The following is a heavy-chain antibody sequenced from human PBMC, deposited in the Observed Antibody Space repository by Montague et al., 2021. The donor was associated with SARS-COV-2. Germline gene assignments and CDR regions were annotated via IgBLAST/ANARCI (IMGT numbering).Heavy chain of an antibody. CDR2: IYYSGST. CDR1: GGSISSSSYY. J-gene: IGHJ4*02. CDR3: ARREDYYGSGSYPN. D-gene: IGHD3-10*01. V-gene: IGHV4-39*01. Sequence: SGTLSLTCTVSGGSISSSSYYWGWIRQPPGKGLEWIGSIYYSGSTYYNPSLKSRVTISVDTSKNQFSLKLSSVTAADTAVYYCARREDYYGSGSYPNWGQGTLVPVSS.